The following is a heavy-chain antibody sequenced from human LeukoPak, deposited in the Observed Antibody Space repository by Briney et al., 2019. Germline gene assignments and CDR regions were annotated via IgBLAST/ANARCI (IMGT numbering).Heavy chain of an antibody. V-gene: IGHV4-31*03. CDR3: ARGVAYYDNSGYYAGMDV. CDR1: GGSISSGGYY. D-gene: IGHD3-22*01. CDR2: IYYSGST. J-gene: IGHJ6*02. Sequence: SETLSLTCTVSGGSISSGGYYWSWIRQHPGKGLEWIGYIYYSGSTNYNPSLKSRVTISVDTSKNQFSLKLSSVTAADTAVYYCARGVAYYDNSGYYAGMDVWGQGTTVTVSS.